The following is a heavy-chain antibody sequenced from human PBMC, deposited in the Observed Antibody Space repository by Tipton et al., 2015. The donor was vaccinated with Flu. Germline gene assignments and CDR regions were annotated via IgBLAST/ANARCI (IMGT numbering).Heavy chain of an antibody. Sequence: SLRLSCAASGFTVSTNYMSWVRQAPGKGLEWVSVIYSGGSAYYADSVKGRFSISRDNSKNTLYLQMNSLRAEDTAVYYCARGGGGLHFDYWGQGTLVTVSS. V-gene: IGHV3-66*01. D-gene: IGHD2-15*01. CDR3: ARGGGGLHFDY. J-gene: IGHJ4*02. CDR1: GFTVSTNY. CDR2: IYSGGSA.